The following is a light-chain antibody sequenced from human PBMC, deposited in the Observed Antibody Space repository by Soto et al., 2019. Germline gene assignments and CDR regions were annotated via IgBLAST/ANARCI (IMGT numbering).Light chain of an antibody. CDR2: DAS. J-gene: IGKJ4*01. CDR1: QSISSW. V-gene: IGKV1-5*01. CDR3: QQVKSYPRT. Sequence: DIQMTQSPSTLSASVGDRVTITCRASQSISSWLAWYQQKPGKAPNLLIYDASGLESGVPSRFSGSGSGTRGTLTISSLQPEDFATYYCQQVKSYPRTFGGGTRVEIK.